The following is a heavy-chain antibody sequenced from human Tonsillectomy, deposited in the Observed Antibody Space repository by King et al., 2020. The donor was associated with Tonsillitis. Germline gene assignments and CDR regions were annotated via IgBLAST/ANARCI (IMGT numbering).Heavy chain of an antibody. CDR2: VSGSGGST. D-gene: IGHD6-19*01. V-gene: IGHV3-23*04. J-gene: IGHJ4*02. Sequence: VQLVESGGGLVQPGGSLRLSCAASGFTFSSYAMSWVRQAPGQGLEWVSAVSGSGGSTYDADSVKGRFTISRDNSKNTLHLQMNSLSAEDTAVYYCAKDVAVAGGVLYFDYWGQGTLVTVSS. CDR1: GFTFSSYA. CDR3: AKDVAVAGGVLYFDY.